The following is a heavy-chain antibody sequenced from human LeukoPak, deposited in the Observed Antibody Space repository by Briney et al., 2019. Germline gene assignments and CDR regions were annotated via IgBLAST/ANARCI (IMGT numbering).Heavy chain of an antibody. CDR2: IFYSGST. CDR1: GGSISNSIYY. D-gene: IGHD6-19*01. CDR3: ARRPVAGHFDY. J-gene: IGHJ4*02. Sequence: SETLSLTCTVSGGSISNSIYYWGWIRQPPGKGLECIGNIFYSGSTYYNPSLQSRVTISVDTPKNQFSLKLSSVTAADTAVYYCARRPVAGHFDYWGQGTLVTVSS. V-gene: IGHV4-39*01.